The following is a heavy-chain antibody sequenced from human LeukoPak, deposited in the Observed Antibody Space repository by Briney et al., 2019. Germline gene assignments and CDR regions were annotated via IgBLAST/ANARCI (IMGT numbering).Heavy chain of an antibody. Sequence: ASVKVSCKASGYTFTNYAINWVRQAPGQGLEWMGWITTNTGDPTYAQGFTGRFVFSLDTSVSTTYLQISSLKAEDTAAYYCAKDGAKLDYWGQGTLVTVSS. CDR2: ITTNTGDP. CDR1: GYTFTNYA. V-gene: IGHV7-4-1*02. CDR3: AKDGAKLDY. J-gene: IGHJ4*02.